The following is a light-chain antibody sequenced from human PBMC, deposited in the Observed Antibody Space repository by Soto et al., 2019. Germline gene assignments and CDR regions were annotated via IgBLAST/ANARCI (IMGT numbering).Light chain of an antibody. CDR2: EVT. CDR1: SGDIGSYNR. V-gene: IGLV2-14*01. CDR3: SSYTNINTRACV. Sequence: QSALTQPASVSGSPGQSITISCTGTSGDIGSYNRVSWYQHHPGKAPKLIIYEVTDRPSGVSNRFSGSKSGNTASLTISGFQAEDEAEDYCSSYTNINTRACVFGTGTKLTVL. J-gene: IGLJ1*01.